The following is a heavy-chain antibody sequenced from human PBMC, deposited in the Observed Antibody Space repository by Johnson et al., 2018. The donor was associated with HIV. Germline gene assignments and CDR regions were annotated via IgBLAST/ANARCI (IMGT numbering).Heavy chain of an antibody. J-gene: IGHJ3*02. V-gene: IGHV3-30*02. CDR3: VKEASRGTVTQAPDAFDI. CDR2: IWYDGSRK. Sequence: QVQLVESGGGVVQPGWSLRLSCAASGFIFSSYGMHWVRQAPGKGLEWVAFIWYDGSRKYYPDSVKGRFTISRVNSKNMLYLQMNSLRVEDTAVYYCVKEASRGTVTQAPDAFDIWGQGTVVTVSS. CDR1: GFIFSSYG. D-gene: IGHD4-17*01.